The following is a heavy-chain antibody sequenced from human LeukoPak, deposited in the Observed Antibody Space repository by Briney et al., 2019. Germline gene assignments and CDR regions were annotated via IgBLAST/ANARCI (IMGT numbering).Heavy chain of an antibody. CDR2: INWNGGST. CDR1: GYSFTCYW. V-gene: IGHV3-20*01. Sequence: GESLKISCKGSGYSFTCYWIGWVRQMPGKGLEWVSGINWNGGSTGYADSVKGRFTISRDNAKNSLYLQMNSLRAEDTALYHCARDRIWFGELLDNWFDPWGQGTLVTVSS. CDR3: ARDRIWFGELLDNWFDP. J-gene: IGHJ5*02. D-gene: IGHD3-10*01.